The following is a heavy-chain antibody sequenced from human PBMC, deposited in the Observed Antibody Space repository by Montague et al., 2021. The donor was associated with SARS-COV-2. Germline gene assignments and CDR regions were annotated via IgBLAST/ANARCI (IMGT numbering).Heavy chain of an antibody. Sequence: PALVKPTQTLILTCTFSGFSLSTSGMCVSWIRQPPGKALEWLTLLDWDDDKYYSTSLQTRLTISKDTSKNQVVLTMTNMDPVDTATYYCARSYGTTVVTRAFDYWGQGTLVTVSS. D-gene: IGHD4-23*01. CDR1: GFSLSTSGMC. CDR2: LDWDDDK. V-gene: IGHV2-70*01. CDR3: ARSYGTTVVTRAFDY. J-gene: IGHJ4*02.